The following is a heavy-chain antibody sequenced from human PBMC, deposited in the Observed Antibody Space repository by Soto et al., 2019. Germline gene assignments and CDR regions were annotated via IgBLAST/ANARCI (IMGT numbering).Heavy chain of an antibody. CDR2: IYRTGST. D-gene: IGHD1-7*01. J-gene: IGHJ4*02. CDR1: DGSFTSNNW. CDR3: ASRDPGTSVDY. Sequence: PSETLSLTCAVSDGSFTSNNWWTWVRQPPGQGLEWIGEIYRTGSTNYNPSLKSRVTISLDKSENQFSLKVTSLTAADTAVYYCASRDPGTSVDYWGQGTLVTGSS. V-gene: IGHV4-4*02.